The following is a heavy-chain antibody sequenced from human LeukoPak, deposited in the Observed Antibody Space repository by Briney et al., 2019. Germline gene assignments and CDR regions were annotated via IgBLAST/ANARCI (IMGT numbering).Heavy chain of an antibody. CDR1: GFTFSSNA. D-gene: IGHD3-10*01. Sequence: PGGSLRLSCAASGFTFSSNAMSWVRQAPGKGLEWVSAISGSGGSTYYADSVKGRFAISRDNSKNTLYLQMNSLRAEDTAVYYCATDINTHIRGWYWGQGSLVTVSS. CDR2: ISGSGGST. J-gene: IGHJ4*02. CDR3: ATDINTHIRGWY. V-gene: IGHV3-23*01.